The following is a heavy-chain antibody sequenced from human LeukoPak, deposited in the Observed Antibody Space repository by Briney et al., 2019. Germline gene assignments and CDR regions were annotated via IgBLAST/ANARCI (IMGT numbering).Heavy chain of an antibody. CDR3: ARGYYDSNAQLFDY. J-gene: IGHJ4*02. D-gene: IGHD3-22*01. V-gene: IGHV3-11*04. Sequence: GGSLRLSCAASGFTFSDSYMTWIRQAPGKGLEWVSFISNTGDSIYYADSVKGRFTISRDNAMTSLYLQMNSLRAEDTAVYYCARGYYDSNAQLFDYWGQGTLVTVSS. CDR1: GFTFSDSY. CDR2: ISNTGDSI.